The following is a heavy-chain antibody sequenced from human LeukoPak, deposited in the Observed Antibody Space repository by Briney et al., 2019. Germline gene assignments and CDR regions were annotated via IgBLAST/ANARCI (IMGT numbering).Heavy chain of an antibody. CDR3: AKEYCGGDCSPRPFDY. J-gene: IGHJ4*02. V-gene: IGHV1-69*05. D-gene: IGHD2-21*02. CDR2: IIPIFSTA. Sequence: SVKVSCKASGGTFSSYAISWVRQAPGQGLEWMGRIIPIFSTANYAQKFQGRVTITTDESTSTAYMELSSLRSEDTAVYYCAKEYCGGDCSPRPFDYWGQGTLVTVSS. CDR1: GGTFSSYA.